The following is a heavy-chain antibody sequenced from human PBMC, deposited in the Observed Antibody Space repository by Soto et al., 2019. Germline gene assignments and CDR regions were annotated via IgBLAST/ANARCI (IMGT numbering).Heavy chain of an antibody. Sequence: PGGSLRLSCAASGFTFSSYSMNWVRQAPGKGLEWVSSISSSSYIYYADSVKGRFTISRDNAKNSLYLQMNSLRAEDTSVYYCARDPGGYSYGYEQYYFDYWGQGTLVTVSS. V-gene: IGHV3-21*01. CDR3: ARDPGGYSYGYEQYYFDY. D-gene: IGHD5-18*01. CDR1: GFTFSSYS. J-gene: IGHJ4*02. CDR2: ISSSSYI.